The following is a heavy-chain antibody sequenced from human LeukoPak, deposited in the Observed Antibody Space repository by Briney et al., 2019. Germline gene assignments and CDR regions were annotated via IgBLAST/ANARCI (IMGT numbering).Heavy chain of an antibody. V-gene: IGHV3-30-3*01. CDR1: GFTFSSYA. Sequence: GGSLRLSCAASGFTFSSYAMHWVRQAPGKGLEWVAAVSYDGSNKYYVDSVKGRFTISRDNSKDTLYLQMNSLRAEDTAVYYCARSSNLKDYYGPLNYWGQGTLVTVSS. CDR3: ARSSNLKDYYGPLNY. D-gene: IGHD3-10*01. CDR2: VSYDGSNK. J-gene: IGHJ4*02.